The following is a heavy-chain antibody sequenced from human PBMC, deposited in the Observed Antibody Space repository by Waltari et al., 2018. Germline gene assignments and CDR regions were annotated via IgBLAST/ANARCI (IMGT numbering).Heavy chain of an antibody. J-gene: IGHJ4*02. CDR3: ASLASI. CDR2: ISVNSEYI. Sequence: EVQLVGSGGGLVKPGGSLRLSCAASGFSFSIYPISWVRQAPGKGLEWVAFISVNSEYIFYADSVRGRFTISRDNAKNSLYLQMNSLTAEDTAVYYCASLASIWGQGTLVTVSS. CDR1: GFSFSIYP. D-gene: IGHD3-3*02. V-gene: IGHV3-21*02.